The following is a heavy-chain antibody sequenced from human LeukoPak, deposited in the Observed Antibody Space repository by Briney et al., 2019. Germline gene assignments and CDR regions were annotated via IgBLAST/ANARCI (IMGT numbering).Heavy chain of an antibody. V-gene: IGHV3-23*01. CDR1: GFTFSNYA. Sequence: GGSLRLSCAASGFTFSNYAMSWVRQAPGKGLEWVSGISGSGGSTYYGDSVKGLLTISRDNSKNTLYLQMDSLRAEDTAVYYCAKVGIRISLIVVVFTTADDWYFDLWGRGTLVTVSS. D-gene: IGHD3-22*01. CDR2: ISGSGGST. J-gene: IGHJ2*01. CDR3: AKVGIRISLIVVVFTTADDWYFDL.